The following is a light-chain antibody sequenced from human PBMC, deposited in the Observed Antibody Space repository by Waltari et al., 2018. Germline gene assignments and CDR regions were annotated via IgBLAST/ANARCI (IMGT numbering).Light chain of an antibody. CDR3: SSESSDKVVL. V-gene: IGLV2-14*03. CDR2: DVS. Sequence: QSALTQPAPVSGSPGQSVSISCTGTSRDVGDSNSVLWFQDRPGQGPKVIIYDVSDRPSGVPARFSGSKSGNTASLAISGLQAEDEADYYCSSESSDKVVLFGGGTKVTVL. J-gene: IGLJ3*02. CDR1: SRDVGDSNS.